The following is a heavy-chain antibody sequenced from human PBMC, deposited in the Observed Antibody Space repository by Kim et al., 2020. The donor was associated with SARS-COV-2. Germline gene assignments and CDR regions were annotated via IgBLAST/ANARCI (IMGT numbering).Heavy chain of an antibody. CDR1: GYSFTSYW. D-gene: IGHD3-3*01. CDR3: ARHPNSGFWSGDRGRPADYYYYGMDV. Sequence: GESLKISCKGSGYSFTSYWISWVRQMPGKGLEWMGRIDPSDSYTNYSPSFQGHVTISADKSISTAYLQWSSLKASDTAMYYCARHPNSGFWSGDRGRPADYYYYGMDVWGQGTTVTVSS. V-gene: IGHV5-10-1*01. J-gene: IGHJ6*02. CDR2: IDPSDSYT.